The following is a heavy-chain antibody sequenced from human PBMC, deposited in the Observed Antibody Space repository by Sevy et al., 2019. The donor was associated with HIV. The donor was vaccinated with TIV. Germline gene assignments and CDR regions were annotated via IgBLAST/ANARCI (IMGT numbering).Heavy chain of an antibody. CDR1: GFTFSSYW. CDR3: ARPAERYCSGGSCLREYFQH. CDR2: IKQDGSEK. D-gene: IGHD2-15*01. Sequence: GGSLSLSCAASGFTFSSYWMSWVRQAPGKGLEWVDNIKQDGSEKYYVDSVKGRFTISRDNAKNSLYLQMNSLRAEDTAVYYCARPAERYCSGGSCLREYFQHWGQGTLVTVSS. V-gene: IGHV3-7*03. J-gene: IGHJ1*01.